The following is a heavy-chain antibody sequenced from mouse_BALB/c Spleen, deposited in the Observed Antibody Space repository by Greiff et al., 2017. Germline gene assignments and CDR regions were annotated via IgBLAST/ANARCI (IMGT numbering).Heavy chain of an antibody. D-gene: IGHD1-1*01. V-gene: IGHV2-6-7*01. J-gene: IGHJ2*01. CDR2: IWGDGST. Sequence: VKVVESGPGLVAPSQSLSITCTVSGFSLTGYGVNWVRQPPGKGLEWLGMIWGDGSTDYNSALKSRLSISKDNSKSQVFLKMNSLQTDDTARYYCARDSSYYDGSSPFDYWGQGTTLTVSS. CDR3: ARDSSYYDGSSPFDY. CDR1: GFSLTGYG.